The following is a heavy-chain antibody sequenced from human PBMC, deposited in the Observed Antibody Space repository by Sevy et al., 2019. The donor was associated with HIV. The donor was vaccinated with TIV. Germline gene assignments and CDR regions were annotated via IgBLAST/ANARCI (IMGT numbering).Heavy chain of an antibody. D-gene: IGHD2-21*01. CDR1: GFTFNRYW. V-gene: IGHV3-7*03. CDR2: IKQDESEK. Sequence: GGSLRLSCAASGFTFNRYWMSWVRQAPGKGLEWVANIKQDESEKHYADSVKGRFIISRDNTKNSLFLQLDTVRDEDSAIYYCAKIDDGDFGGVVRVWGQGTMVTVSS. J-gene: IGHJ3*01. CDR3: AKIDDGDFGGVVRV.